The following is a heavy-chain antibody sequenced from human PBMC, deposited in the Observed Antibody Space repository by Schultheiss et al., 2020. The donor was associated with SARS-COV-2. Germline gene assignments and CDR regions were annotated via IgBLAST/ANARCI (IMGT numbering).Heavy chain of an antibody. CDR2: INPNSGGT. CDR1: GYTFTSYY. CDR3: ARGDYMGAEDAYYFDY. D-gene: IGHD1-26*01. V-gene: IGHV1-2*04. Sequence: ASVKVSCKASGYTFTSYYMHWVRQAPGQGLEWMGIINPNSGGTNYAQKFQGWVTMTRDTSISTAYMELSRLRSDDTAVYYCARGDYMGAEDAYYFDYWGQGTLVTVSS. J-gene: IGHJ4*02.